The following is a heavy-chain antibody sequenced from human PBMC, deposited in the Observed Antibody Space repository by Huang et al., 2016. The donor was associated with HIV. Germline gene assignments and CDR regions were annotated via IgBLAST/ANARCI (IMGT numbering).Heavy chain of an antibody. CDR1: GGTFSSYA. V-gene: IGHV1-69*13. D-gene: IGHD3-9*01. CDR3: ARDSATSHYEMLTGYPYYYYMDV. CDR2: ISPIFGTA. J-gene: IGHJ6*03. Sequence: QVQLVQSGAEVKKPGSSVKVSCKASGGTFSSYAISWVRQAPGQGLAWMGGISPIFGTANYAKKVKGRVTITADEATGTACVELGSVRSEDRAVDYCARDSATSHYEMLTGYPYYYYMDVWGKGTTVTVSS.